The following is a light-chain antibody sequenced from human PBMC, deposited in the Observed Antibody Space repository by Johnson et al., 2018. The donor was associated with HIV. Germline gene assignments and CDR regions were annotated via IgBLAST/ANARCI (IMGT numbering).Light chain of an antibody. J-gene: IGLJ1*01. CDR3: GTCESSLSAGGV. CDR1: SSNIGNNY. Sequence: QPVLTQPPSVSAAPGQKVTISCSGSSSNIGNNYVSWYQQLPGTAPKLLIYDNNKRPSGIPDRFSGSKSGTSATLGITGLQTGDEADYYCGTCESSLSAGGVFGTGTKGTVL. CDR2: DNN. V-gene: IGLV1-51*01.